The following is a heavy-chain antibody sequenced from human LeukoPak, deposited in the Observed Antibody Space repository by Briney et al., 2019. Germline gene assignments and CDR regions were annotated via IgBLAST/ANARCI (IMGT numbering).Heavy chain of an antibody. Sequence: SVKVSCKASGGTFTSYAISWVRHAPGQGLEWMGGIIPIFGTANYAQKFQSRVTITTDESTSTAYIELSSPRSEDTAVYYCANQAMGVEVWSQKGWFDLWGQGTLVTVSS. V-gene: IGHV1-69*05. CDR2: IIPIFGTA. D-gene: IGHD2-21*01. J-gene: IGHJ5*02. CDR1: GGTFTSYA. CDR3: ANQAMGVEVWSQKGWFDL.